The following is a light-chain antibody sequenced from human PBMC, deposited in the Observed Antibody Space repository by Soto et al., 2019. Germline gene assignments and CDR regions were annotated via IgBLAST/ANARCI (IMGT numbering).Light chain of an antibody. CDR3: QQRSNWPPSIT. CDR2: DAS. Sequence: EIVWTQSPATLSLSPGERAALSCRASQSVSTYLAWYQQKPGQAPRLFIYDASNRATGIPARFSGSGSGTDFTLTISSLEPEDFAVYYCQQRSNWPPSITFGPGTRLEIK. J-gene: IGKJ5*01. CDR1: QSVSTY. V-gene: IGKV3-11*01.